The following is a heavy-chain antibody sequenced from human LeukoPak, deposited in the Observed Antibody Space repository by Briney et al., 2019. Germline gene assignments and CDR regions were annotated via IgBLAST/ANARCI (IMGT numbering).Heavy chain of an antibody. CDR2: ISSSSSYI. D-gene: IGHD3-16*01. J-gene: IGHJ5*02. CDR1: GFTFSSYS. Sequence: GGSLRLSCAASGFTFSSYSMNWVRQAPGKGLEWVSSISSSSSYIYYADSVKGRFTISRDNAKNSLYLQMNSRRAEDTAVYYCARDLPGGDASFDPWGQGTLVTVSS. V-gene: IGHV3-21*01. CDR3: ARDLPGGDASFDP.